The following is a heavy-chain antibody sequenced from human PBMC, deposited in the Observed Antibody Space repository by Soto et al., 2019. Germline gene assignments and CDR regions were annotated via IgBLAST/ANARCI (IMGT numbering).Heavy chain of an antibody. D-gene: IGHD2-2*01. CDR3: ARDLRDIVVVPAARMRFDP. Sequence: SVKVSCKASGGTFSSYAISWVRQAPGQGLEWMGGIIPIFGTANYAQKFQGRVTITADESTSTAYMELSSLRSEDTAVYYCARDLRDIVVVPAARMRFDPWGRGALVTVSS. V-gene: IGHV1-69*13. CDR1: GGTFSSYA. CDR2: IIPIFGTA. J-gene: IGHJ5*02.